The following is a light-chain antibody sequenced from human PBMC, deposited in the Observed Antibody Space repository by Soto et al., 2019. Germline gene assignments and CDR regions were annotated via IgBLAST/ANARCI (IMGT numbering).Light chain of an antibody. CDR3: QKYDNAPWT. J-gene: IGKJ1*01. CDR2: AAS. V-gene: IGKV1-27*01. Sequence: DIQMTQSPSSLSASVGDRVTITCRASQGIGDYLAWYQQKPGKVPKPLIYAASTLQSGVPSRFSGSRSRTDFTLIISSLQPEDVATYYCQKYDNAPWTFGQGTKVELK. CDR1: QGIGDY.